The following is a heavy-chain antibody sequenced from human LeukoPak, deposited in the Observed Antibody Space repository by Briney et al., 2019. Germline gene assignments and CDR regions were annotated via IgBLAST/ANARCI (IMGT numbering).Heavy chain of an antibody. CDR2: IRSKAYGGTT. V-gene: IGHV3-49*04. Sequence: PGGSLRLSCAASGFRVTGNYMNWVRQAPGKGLEWVGFIRSKAYGGTTEYAASVKGRFTISRDDSKSIAYLQMNSLKTEDTAVYYCTRKTYFDYWGQGTLVTVSS. CDR1: GFRVTGNY. CDR3: TRKTYFDY. J-gene: IGHJ4*02.